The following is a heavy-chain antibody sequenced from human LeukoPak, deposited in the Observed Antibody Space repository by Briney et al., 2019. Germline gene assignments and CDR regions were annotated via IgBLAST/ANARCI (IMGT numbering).Heavy chain of an antibody. V-gene: IGHV4-34*01. J-gene: IGHJ5*02. D-gene: IGHD2-21*02. CDR1: GGTFSGYY. Sequence: SETLSLNCAVYGGTFSGYYWSWIRQPPGKELEWIGEINHSESTNYNPSLNSRVIISVTTSKTQFSQMRSPKTDATTAVYCCASERNSALLFRSPRWFDPWGQGTLVTVSS. CDR3: ASERNSALLFRSPRWFDP. CDR2: INHSEST.